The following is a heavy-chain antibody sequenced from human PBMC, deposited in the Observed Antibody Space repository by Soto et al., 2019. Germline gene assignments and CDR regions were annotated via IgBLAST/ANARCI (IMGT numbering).Heavy chain of an antibody. J-gene: IGHJ3*02. D-gene: IGHD3-10*01. Sequence: KFQGRVTITRDTSASTAYMELSSLRSEDTAVYYCARPLLWFGEHDAFDIWGQGTMVTVSS. V-gene: IGHV1-3*01. CDR3: ARPLLWFGEHDAFDI.